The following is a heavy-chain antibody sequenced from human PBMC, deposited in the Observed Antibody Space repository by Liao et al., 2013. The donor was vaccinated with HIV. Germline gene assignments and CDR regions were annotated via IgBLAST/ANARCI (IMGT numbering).Heavy chain of an antibody. CDR3: ARAADIVAVPAAVIAPTKWDY. V-gene: IGHV4-39*07. D-gene: IGHD2-2*01. CDR1: GGSIRGGSYY. CDR2: LYYIGNT. Sequence: QVQLQESGPGLVKPSQTLSLTCSVSGGSIRGGSYYWGWIRQPPGKGLEWIGSLYYIGNTYYSPSLKSRVTISVDTSKNQFSLRLSSVTAADTAIYYCARAADIVAVPAAVIAPTKWDYWGRGTRGHRLL. J-gene: IGHJ4*02.